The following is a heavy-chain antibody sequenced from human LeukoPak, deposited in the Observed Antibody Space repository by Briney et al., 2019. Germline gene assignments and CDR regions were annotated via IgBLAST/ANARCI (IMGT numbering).Heavy chain of an antibody. J-gene: IGHJ3*02. CDR2: MNPNSGNT. V-gene: IGHV1-8*01. CDR1: GYTFTSYD. CDR3: AGTRTLGYCSSTSCTDVFDI. Sequence: ASVKVSCRASGYTFTSYDINWVRQATGQGLEWMGWMNPNSGNTGYAQKFQGRVTMTRNTSISTAYMELSSLRSEDTAVYYCAGTRTLGYCSSTSCTDVFDIWAQGTMVTVSS. D-gene: IGHD2-2*01.